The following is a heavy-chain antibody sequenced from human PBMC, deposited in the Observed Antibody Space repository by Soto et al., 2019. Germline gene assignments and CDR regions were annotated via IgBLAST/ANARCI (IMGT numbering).Heavy chain of an antibody. CDR3: ARDDNLVVRAFDI. D-gene: IGHD2-15*01. J-gene: IGHJ3*02. Sequence: QVQLQESGPGLVKPSQTLSLTCTVSGGSISSGDYYWSWIRQPPGKGLEWIGYIYYSGSTYYNPSLKSRVTISVDTSKNQCSLKLSSVTAADTAVYYCARDDNLVVRAFDIWGQGTMVTVSS. CDR2: IYYSGST. V-gene: IGHV4-30-4*01. CDR1: GGSISSGDYY.